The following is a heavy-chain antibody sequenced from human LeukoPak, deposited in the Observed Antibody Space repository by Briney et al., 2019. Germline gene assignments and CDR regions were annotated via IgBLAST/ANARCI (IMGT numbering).Heavy chain of an antibody. CDR1: GFTFNSYA. CDR3: ARGGGKMATIFNY. CDR2: IYSGGST. Sequence: GGSLRVTCAASGFTFNSYAMSWVRQAPGKGLEWVSVIYSGGSTYYADSVKGRFTISRDNSKNTLYLQMNSLRAEDTAVYYCARGGGKMATIFNYWGQGRLDTVSS. J-gene: IGHJ4*02. V-gene: IGHV3-53*01. D-gene: IGHD5-24*01.